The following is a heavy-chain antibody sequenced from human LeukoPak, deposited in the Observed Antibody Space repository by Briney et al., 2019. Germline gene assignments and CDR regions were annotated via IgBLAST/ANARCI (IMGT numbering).Heavy chain of an antibody. CDR1: GGSISSGSYY. CDR2: IYTSGTT. Sequence: PSETLSLTCTVSGGSISSGSYYWSWIRQPAGKGLEWIGRIYTSGTTNYNPSLKSRITISVDTSKNQFSLKLSSVTAADTAVYYCARCGFWSGYLDYWGQGTLVTVSS. V-gene: IGHV4-61*02. J-gene: IGHJ4*02. D-gene: IGHD3-3*01. CDR3: ARCGFWSGYLDY.